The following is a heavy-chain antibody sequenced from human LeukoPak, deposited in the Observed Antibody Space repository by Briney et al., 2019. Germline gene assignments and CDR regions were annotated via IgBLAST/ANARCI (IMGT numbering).Heavy chain of an antibody. J-gene: IGHJ6*03. D-gene: IGHD2-8*01. CDR2: IYYSGST. V-gene: IGHV4-39*07. Sequence: LETPSLTCTVSGGSMSSSKYYWGWIRQPPGKGLEWIGTIYYSGSTYYNPSLKSRVTISVDTSKNQFSLKLSSVTAADTAVYYCAGVDYYYMDVWGKGTTVTVSS. CDR3: AGVDYYYMDV. CDR1: GGSMSSSKYY.